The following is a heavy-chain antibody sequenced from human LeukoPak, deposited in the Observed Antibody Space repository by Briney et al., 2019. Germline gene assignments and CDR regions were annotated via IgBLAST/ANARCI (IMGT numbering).Heavy chain of an antibody. CDR2: ISGSGGST. J-gene: IGHJ4*02. CDR3: AKVYDYVWGSYRDFDY. V-gene: IGHV3-23*01. D-gene: IGHD3-16*02. CDR1: GFTFSSYA. Sequence: GASLRLSCAASGFTFSSYAMSWVRQAPGKWLEWVSAISGSGGSTYYADSVKGRFTISRDNSKNTLYLQMNSLRAEDTAVYYCAKVYDYVWGSYRDFDYWGQGTLVTVSS.